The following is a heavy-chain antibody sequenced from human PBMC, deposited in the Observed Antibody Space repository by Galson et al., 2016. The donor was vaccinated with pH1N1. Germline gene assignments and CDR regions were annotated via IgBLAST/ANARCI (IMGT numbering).Heavy chain of an antibody. CDR2: IYWDDDK. Sequence: PALVTPTQTLTLTCTFSGFSINSSGMGVGWIRQPPGQALEWLAVIYWDDDKRYSLPLKSRLTISKDTSKNQVVLTMTNMDPVDTGTYYCAHREVMITNAFDFWGRGTMVTVSS. CDR1: GFSINSSGMG. D-gene: IGHD3-10*01. J-gene: IGHJ3*01. V-gene: IGHV2-5*08. CDR3: AHREVMITNAFDF.